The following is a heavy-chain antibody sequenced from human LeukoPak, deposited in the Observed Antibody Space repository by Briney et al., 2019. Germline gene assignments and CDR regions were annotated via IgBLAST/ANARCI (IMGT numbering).Heavy chain of an antibody. Sequence: ASVTVSCKASGYTFTSYYMHWVRQAPGQGLEWMGIINPSGGSTTYPQKFQGRVTMTRDTSTSTVYMELSSLRSEDTAVFYCARGLYSSSPFDYWGQGTLVTVSS. CDR1: GYTFTSYY. CDR2: INPSGGST. J-gene: IGHJ4*02. V-gene: IGHV1-46*01. D-gene: IGHD6-6*01. CDR3: ARGLYSSSPFDY.